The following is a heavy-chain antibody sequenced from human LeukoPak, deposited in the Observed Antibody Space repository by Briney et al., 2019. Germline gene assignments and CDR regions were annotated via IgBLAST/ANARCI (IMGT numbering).Heavy chain of an antibody. CDR3: ARGVPFGVVYYFDY. Sequence: ASVKVSCKASGGTFSSYAISWVRQAPGQGLEWMGRIIPILGIANYAQKFQGRVTITADKPTSTAYMELSSLRSEDTAVYYCARGVPFGVVYYFDYWGQGTLVTVSS. CDR1: GGTFSSYA. V-gene: IGHV1-69*04. D-gene: IGHD3-3*01. J-gene: IGHJ4*02. CDR2: IIPILGIA.